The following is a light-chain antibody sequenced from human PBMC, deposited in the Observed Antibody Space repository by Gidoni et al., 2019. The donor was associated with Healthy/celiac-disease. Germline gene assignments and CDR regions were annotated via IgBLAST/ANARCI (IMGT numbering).Light chain of an antibody. CDR3: QQYNNWRGT. Sequence: EIVMTQSPATLSVSPGERATLSCRASQSVSSNLACYQQKPGQAPRLLIYGASTRATGIPARFSGSGSGTEFTLTISSLQSEDFAVYYCQQYNNWRGTFGPGTKVDIK. CDR2: GAS. CDR1: QSVSSN. J-gene: IGKJ3*01. V-gene: IGKV3-15*01.